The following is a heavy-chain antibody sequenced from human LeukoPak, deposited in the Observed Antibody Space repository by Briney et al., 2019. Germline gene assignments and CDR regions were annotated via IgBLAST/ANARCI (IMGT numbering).Heavy chain of an antibody. V-gene: IGHV3-74*01. J-gene: IGHJ6*02. CDR1: GFTFSRYW. Sequence: GGSLRLSCAASGFTFSRYWMHWLRQGPGKGLVWVSRISTDGSSSTYADSVKGRFTISRDNGKNTLYLQMNSLKAEDTAVYYCASYLTSIPSGMDVWGQGTTVIVSS. CDR3: ASYLTSIPSGMDV. D-gene: IGHD2/OR15-2a*01. CDR2: ISTDGSSS.